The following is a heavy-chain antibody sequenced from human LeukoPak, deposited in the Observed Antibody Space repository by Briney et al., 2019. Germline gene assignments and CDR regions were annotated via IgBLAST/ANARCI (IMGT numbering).Heavy chain of an antibody. Sequence: PGGSLRLSCAASGFAFSSYWMHWVRHAPGKGLVWVSRINTDGSSTSYADSVKGRFTISRDNAKNTLYLQMNSLRAEDTAVYYCARDGGYCSSTSCFYYPDYWGQGTLVTVSS. CDR2: INTDGSST. D-gene: IGHD2-2*01. V-gene: IGHV3-74*01. J-gene: IGHJ4*02. CDR3: ARDGGYCSSTSCFYYPDY. CDR1: GFAFSSYW.